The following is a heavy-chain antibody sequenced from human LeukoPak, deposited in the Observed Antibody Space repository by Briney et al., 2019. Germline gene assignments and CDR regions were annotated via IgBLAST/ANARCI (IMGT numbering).Heavy chain of an antibody. CDR2: ISAYNGDT. D-gene: IGHD6-19*01. CDR3: ARDPSNTSGWYIYFDY. Sequence: ASANVSCKASGYTFNRHGISWARQAPGQGLEWMGWISAYNGDTRYAQKFQGRVTLTIDTSTSTAYMELRSLTSDDTAMYYCARDPSNTSGWYIYFDYWGQGSPVTVSS. CDR1: GYTFNRHG. J-gene: IGHJ4*02. V-gene: IGHV1-18*01.